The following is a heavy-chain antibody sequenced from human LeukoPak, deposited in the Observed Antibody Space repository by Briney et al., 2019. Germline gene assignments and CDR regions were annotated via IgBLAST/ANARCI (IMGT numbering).Heavy chain of an antibody. CDR2: IKSKTDGGTT. CDR3: TVSSGWSAYDALDI. Sequence: GGSLRLSCEASGFTFNNAWMSWVRQAPGKGLEWVGRIKSKTDGGTTDYAAPVKGRFTISRDDSKNTQYLQMNSLKTQDTAVYYCTVSSGWSAYDALDIWGQGTMVTVSS. CDR1: GFTFNNAW. J-gene: IGHJ3*02. D-gene: IGHD6-19*01. V-gene: IGHV3-15*01.